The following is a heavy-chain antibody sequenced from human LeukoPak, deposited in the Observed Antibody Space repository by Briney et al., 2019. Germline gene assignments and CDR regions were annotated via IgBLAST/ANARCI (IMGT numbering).Heavy chain of an antibody. Sequence: AASVKVSCKVSGYTLTELSIHWVRQAPGKGLEWMGGFDPEDGETIYAQRFQGRVTMTEDTSTDTAYMELSSLRSEDAAVYYCATVSYYYDSSGYQGYFQHWGQGTLVTVSS. CDR1: GYTLTELS. J-gene: IGHJ1*01. D-gene: IGHD3-22*01. CDR2: FDPEDGET. CDR3: ATVSYYYDSSGYQGYFQH. V-gene: IGHV1-24*01.